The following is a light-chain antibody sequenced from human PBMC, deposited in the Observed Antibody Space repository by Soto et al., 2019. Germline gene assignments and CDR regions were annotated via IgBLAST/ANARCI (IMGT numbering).Light chain of an antibody. Sequence: DVVMTQSPLSLPVTLGQPASISCRSSQSLVYSDGDAYLNWFHQRPGQSPRRLIYKVSNRDAEVPDRFSGSGSGTDFTLKIGRVEAEDVGVYYCMQALQTFTFGQGTRLEIK. V-gene: IGKV2-30*01. CDR3: MQALQTFT. J-gene: IGKJ5*01. CDR2: KVS. CDR1: QSLVYSDGDAY.